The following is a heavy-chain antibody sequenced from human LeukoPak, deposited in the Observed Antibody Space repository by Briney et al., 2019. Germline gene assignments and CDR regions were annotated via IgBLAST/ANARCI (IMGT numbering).Heavy chain of an antibody. CDR1: GFTFSSYW. Sequence: GGSLRLSCEASGFTFSSYWMHWVRQAPGKGLEWVSVMYTGGSTYYADSVKGRFTISRDNSKNTLNLQMNSLRAEDTALYYCARRISGASYAFDIWGQGTIVTVSS. V-gene: IGHV3-53*01. J-gene: IGHJ3*02. CDR3: ARRISGASYAFDI. CDR2: MYTGGST.